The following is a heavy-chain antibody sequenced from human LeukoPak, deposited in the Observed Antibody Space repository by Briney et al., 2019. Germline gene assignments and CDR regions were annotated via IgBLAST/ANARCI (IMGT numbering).Heavy chain of an antibody. CDR2: IYTSGST. V-gene: IGHV4-4*07. Sequence: SETLSLTCTVSGGSISSYYWSWIRQPAGKGLEWIGRIYTSGSTNYNPSLKSRVTMSVDTSKNQFSPKLSSVTAADTAVYYCARESRHSSWYKLGWDYYYYYMDVWGKGTTVTVSS. J-gene: IGHJ6*03. D-gene: IGHD6-13*01. CDR3: ARESRHSSWYKLGWDYYYYYMDV. CDR1: GGSISSYY.